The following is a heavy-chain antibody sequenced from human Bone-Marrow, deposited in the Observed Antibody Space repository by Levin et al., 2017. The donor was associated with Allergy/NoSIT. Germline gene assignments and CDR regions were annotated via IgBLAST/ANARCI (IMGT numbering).Heavy chain of an antibody. CDR1: GVSISSSSYY. CDR2: IYYGGST. CDR3: ARGVPYGAKYYFDY. J-gene: IGHJ4*02. Sequence: NPSETLSLTSAVSGVSISSSSYYWGWIRQPPGKGLEWIASIYYGGSTYYNPSLKSRVTISVDTSKNQLSLKLSSVTAADTAVYYCARGVPYGAKYYFDYWGQGTLVTVSS. D-gene: IGHD4-17*01. V-gene: IGHV4-39*01.